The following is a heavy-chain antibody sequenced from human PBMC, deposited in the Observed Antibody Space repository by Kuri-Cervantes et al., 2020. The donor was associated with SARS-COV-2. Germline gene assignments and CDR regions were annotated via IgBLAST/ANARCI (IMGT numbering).Heavy chain of an antibody. Sequence: ASVKVSCKASGYTFTGYYMHWVRQAPGQGLEWMGWMNPNSGNTGYAQKFQGRVTMTRNTSISTAYMELSSLRSEDTAVYYCAISSPNTIFGVVIDYWGQGTLVTVSS. J-gene: IGHJ4*02. CDR3: AISSPNTIFGVVIDY. D-gene: IGHD3-3*01. V-gene: IGHV1-8*02. CDR1: GYTFTGYY. CDR2: MNPNSGNT.